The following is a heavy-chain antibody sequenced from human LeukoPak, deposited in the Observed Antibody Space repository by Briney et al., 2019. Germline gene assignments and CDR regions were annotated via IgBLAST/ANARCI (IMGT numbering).Heavy chain of an antibody. CDR1: GGSITNYY. J-gene: IGHJ4*02. D-gene: IGHD6-19*01. Sequence: SETLSLTCTVSGGSITNYYWSWIRQPPGKELEWIGYIYYSGNTNYNPSLGSRVTIAVDTSKNQFSLKLSSVTAADTAVDYCARSYSSGPSEYYFDYWGPGPLVNVSS. CDR2: IYYSGNT. V-gene: IGHV4-59*01. CDR3: ARSYSSGPSEYYFDY.